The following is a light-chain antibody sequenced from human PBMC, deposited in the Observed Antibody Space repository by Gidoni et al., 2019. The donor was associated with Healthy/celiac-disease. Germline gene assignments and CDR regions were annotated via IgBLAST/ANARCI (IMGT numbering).Light chain of an antibody. CDR3: QQYDNLPYT. Sequence: DIQMTQSPSSLSASVGDRVTITCQASQDIYNYLNWYQQKPGKAPKLLIYDASNLETGVPSRFSGSGSGTDFTFTISSLQPEDFATYYCQQYDNLPYTFXQXTKLEIK. V-gene: IGKV1-33*01. CDR1: QDIYNY. CDR2: DAS. J-gene: IGKJ2*01.